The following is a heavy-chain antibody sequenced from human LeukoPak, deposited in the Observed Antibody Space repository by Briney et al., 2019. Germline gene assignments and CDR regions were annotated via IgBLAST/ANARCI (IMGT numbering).Heavy chain of an antibody. J-gene: IGHJ6*02. CDR1: GFTFSGSA. Sequence: PGGSLRLSCAASGFTFSGSAMHWVRQASGKGLEWVGRSRSKANSYATAYAASVKGRFTSSRDDSKNTAYLQMNSLRAEDPAVYYCATAGYHSNYYYGMDVWGQGTTVTVSS. V-gene: IGHV3-73*01. CDR3: ATAGYHSNYYYGMDV. D-gene: IGHD5-18*01. CDR2: SRSKANSYAT.